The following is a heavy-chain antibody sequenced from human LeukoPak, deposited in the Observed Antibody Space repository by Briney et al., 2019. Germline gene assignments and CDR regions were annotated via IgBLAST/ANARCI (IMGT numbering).Heavy chain of an antibody. Sequence: ASVKVSCKASGYTFTSYGISWVRQAPGQGLEWMGWISAYNSYDKGNTNYAQKFQDRVTMTADTATSTAFMELRSLRSDDTAVYYCTRDRSSNDYWGQGTLVTVSS. J-gene: IGHJ4*02. CDR2: ISAYNSYDKGNT. D-gene: IGHD6-6*01. V-gene: IGHV1-18*01. CDR1: GYTFTSYG. CDR3: TRDRSSNDY.